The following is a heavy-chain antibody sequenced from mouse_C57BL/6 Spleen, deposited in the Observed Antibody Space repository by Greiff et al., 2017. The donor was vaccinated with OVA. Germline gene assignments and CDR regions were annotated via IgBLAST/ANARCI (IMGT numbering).Heavy chain of an antibody. D-gene: IGHD2-1*01. CDR1: GYAFSSSW. CDR2: IYPGDGDT. J-gene: IGHJ2*01. V-gene: IGHV1-82*01. CDR3: AREGIYSFDY. Sequence: VKPGASVKISCKASGYAFSSSWMNWVKQRPGKGLEWIGRIYPGDGDTNYNGKFKGKATLTADKSSSTAYMQLSSLTSEDSAVYFCAREGIYSFDYWGQGTTLTVSS.